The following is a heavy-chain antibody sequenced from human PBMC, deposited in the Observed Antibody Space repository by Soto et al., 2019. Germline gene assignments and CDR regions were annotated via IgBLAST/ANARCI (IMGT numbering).Heavy chain of an antibody. J-gene: IGHJ5*02. V-gene: IGHV5-10-1*01. CDR1: GYTFTTFW. D-gene: IGHD2-2*01. CDR2: IDPRDSYV. CDR3: ARLFCSTTTCDSWFDP. Sequence: GESLKISCTGFGYTFTTFWISWVRQMPGKGLEWMGRIDPRDSYVNYSPSFQGHVTISLDKSISTAHLQWGSLKASDTAMYYCARLFCSTTTCDSWFDPWGQGTLVTVSS.